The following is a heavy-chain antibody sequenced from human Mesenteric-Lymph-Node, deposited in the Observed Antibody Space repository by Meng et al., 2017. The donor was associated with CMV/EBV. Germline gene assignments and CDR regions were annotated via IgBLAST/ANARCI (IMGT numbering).Heavy chain of an antibody. J-gene: IGHJ4*02. D-gene: IGHD7-27*01. CDR1: GASVSSNSAA. CDR3: ARGTWGSFGY. Sequence: AISGASVSSNSAAWSWIRQSLSRGLEWLGRTYYRSKWYNDYAMSVKSRINISADTSKNQFSLQLNSVTPEDTAVYYCARGTWGSFGYWGQGTLVTVSS. CDR2: TYYRSKWYN. V-gene: IGHV6-1*01.